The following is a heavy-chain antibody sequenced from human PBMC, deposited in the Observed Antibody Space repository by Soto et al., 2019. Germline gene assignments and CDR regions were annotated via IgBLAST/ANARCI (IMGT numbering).Heavy chain of an antibody. CDR2: ISSSSSYI. CDR3: ARDRLPFDY. CDR1: GFTFSSYS. J-gene: IGHJ4*02. D-gene: IGHD6-6*01. Sequence: GGSLRLSCAASGFTFSSYSMNWVRQAPGKGLEWVSSISSSSSYIYYADSLKGRFTISRDNAKNSLYLQMNSLRAEDTAVYFCARDRLPFDYWGQGTLVTVSS. V-gene: IGHV3-21*01.